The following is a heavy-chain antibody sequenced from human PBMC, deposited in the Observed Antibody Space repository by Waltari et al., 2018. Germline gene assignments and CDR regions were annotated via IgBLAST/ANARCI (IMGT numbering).Heavy chain of an antibody. D-gene: IGHD3-10*01. V-gene: IGHV4-34*01. J-gene: IGHJ4*02. CDR1: GGSFSGYY. CDR2: INHSGST. CDR3: ARAARRWFGELLPDY. Sequence: QVQLQQWGAGLLKPSETLSLTCAVYGGSFSGYYWSWIRQPPGKGLEWIGEINHSGSTNYNPSLKSRVTISVDTSKNQFSLKLSSVTAADTAVYYCARAARRWFGELLPDYWGQGPLVTVSS.